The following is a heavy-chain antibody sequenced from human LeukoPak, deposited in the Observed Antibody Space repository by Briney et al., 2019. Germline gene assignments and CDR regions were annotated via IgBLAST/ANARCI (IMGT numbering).Heavy chain of an antibody. CDR1: GYTFTSYD. D-gene: IGHD3-3*01. CDR2: MNPNSGNT. V-gene: IGHV1-8*01. CDR3: ARVGETYYDFWSGNLYYYYGMDV. J-gene: IGHJ6*02. Sequence: ASVKVSCKASGYTFTSYDINWVRQATGQGLEWMGWMNPNSGNTGYAQKFQGRVTMTRNTSISTAYMEPSSLRSEDTAVYYCARVGETYYDFWSGNLYYYYGMDVWGQGTTVTVSS.